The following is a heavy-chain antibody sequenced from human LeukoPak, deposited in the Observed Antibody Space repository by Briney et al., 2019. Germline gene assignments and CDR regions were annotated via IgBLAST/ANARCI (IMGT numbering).Heavy chain of an antibody. CDR3: ARRHDYGDS. Sequence: GGSLRLSCAASGVSFRDYYMSCIRQAPGKGLEWVSYISSSGSTTYYADSVKGRFTISRDNAKNSLYLQMNSLRAEDTAVYFCARRHDYGDSWGQGTLVTVSS. J-gene: IGHJ4*02. CDR1: GVSFRDYY. V-gene: IGHV3-11*01. CDR2: ISSSGSTT.